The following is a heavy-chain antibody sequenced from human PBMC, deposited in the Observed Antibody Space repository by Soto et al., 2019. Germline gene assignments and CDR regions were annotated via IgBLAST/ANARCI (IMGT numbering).Heavy chain of an antibody. J-gene: IGHJ6*03. CDR2: IYYSGST. V-gene: IGHV4-61*01. CDR1: GGSVSSGSYY. CDR3: ARGYCGGSCYLYYYYYMDV. D-gene: IGHD2-15*01. Sequence: SETLSLTCTVSGGSVSSGSYYWSWIRQPPGKGLERIGYIYYSGSTNYNPSLKSRVTISVDTSKNQFSLKLSSVTAADTAVYYCARGYCGGSCYLYYYYYMDVWGKGTTVTVSS.